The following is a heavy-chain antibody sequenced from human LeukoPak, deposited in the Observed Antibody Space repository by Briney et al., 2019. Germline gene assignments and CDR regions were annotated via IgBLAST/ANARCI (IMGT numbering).Heavy chain of an antibody. J-gene: IGHJ4*02. CDR1: GFTFSSYS. CDR3: ARAAMVRGVDYFDY. V-gene: IGHV3-23*01. D-gene: IGHD3-10*01. Sequence: TGGSLRLSCAASGFTFSSYSMTWVRQAPGKGLEWVSVISGSATSTYYADSVKGRFTISRDNSKNTLYLQVSCLRAGDTAVYYCARAAMVRGVDYFDYWGQGTLVTVSS. CDR2: ISGSATST.